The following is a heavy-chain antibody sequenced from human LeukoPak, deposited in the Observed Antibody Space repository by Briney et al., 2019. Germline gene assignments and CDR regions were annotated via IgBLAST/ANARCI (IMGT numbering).Heavy chain of an antibody. D-gene: IGHD2-8*01. Sequence: GGSLRLSCEASGFTFGAYPLPWVRQAPGKGLEWVSGISASGGDTYYADSVKGRFTISRDNSKNTLSLQMNSLRVEDTAIYYCAKDVRRCNGACTWGQGTLVTVSS. V-gene: IGHV3-23*01. CDR1: GFTFGAYP. J-gene: IGHJ5*02. CDR3: AKDVRRCNGACT. CDR2: ISASGGDT.